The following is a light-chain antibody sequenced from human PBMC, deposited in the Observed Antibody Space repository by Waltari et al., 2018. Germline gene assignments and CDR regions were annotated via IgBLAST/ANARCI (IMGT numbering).Light chain of an antibody. CDR3: QQYNNWPPSRGT. CDR2: GAS. Sequence: EIVMTQSPATLSVSPGERATISCRASQSVSSNLAWYQQKPGQAPRLLIYGASTRATGIPARFSGSGSGTEFTLTISSLQSEDFAVYYCQQYNNWPPSRGTFGQGTKVEIK. V-gene: IGKV3-15*01. CDR1: QSVSSN. J-gene: IGKJ1*01.